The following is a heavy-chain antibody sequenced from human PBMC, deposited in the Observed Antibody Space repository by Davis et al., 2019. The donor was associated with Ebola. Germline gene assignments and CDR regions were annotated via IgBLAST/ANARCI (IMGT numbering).Heavy chain of an antibody. J-gene: IGHJ3*02. D-gene: IGHD5-24*01. CDR2: ISGVGGST. V-gene: IGHV3-23*01. CDR3: ARVTITGGAFDI. CDR1: GFTFSSYA. Sequence: GESLKISCAASGFTFSSYAMSWVRPAPGKGLEWVSGISGVGGSTYYADSVKGRFTISRDNAKKSLYLQMDSLRAEDTAVYYCARVTITGGAFDIWGQGTMVTVSS.